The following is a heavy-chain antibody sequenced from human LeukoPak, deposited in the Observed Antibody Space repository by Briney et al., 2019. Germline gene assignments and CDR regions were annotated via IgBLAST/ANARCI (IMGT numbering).Heavy chain of an antibody. D-gene: IGHD3-10*01. CDR2: IYTSGSS. V-gene: IGHV3-53*01. Sequence: GGSLRLSCAASGFSFSTYGMSWVRQAPGKGLEWVSVIYTSGSSDYAVSVKGRFTISSDNSKNTLSLQMNSLRAEDTAVYYCARGGLGKEAFDIWGQGTMVTVSS. J-gene: IGHJ3*02. CDR3: ARGGLGKEAFDI. CDR1: GFSFSTYG.